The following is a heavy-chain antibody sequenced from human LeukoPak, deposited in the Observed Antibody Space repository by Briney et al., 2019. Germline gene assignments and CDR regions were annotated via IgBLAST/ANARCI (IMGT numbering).Heavy chain of an antibody. CDR2: VYNSVST. D-gene: IGHD6-13*01. CDR3: ARNATSSDVIVAPARGYFDY. J-gene: IGHJ4*02. Sequence: SETLSLTCDVSGYSISSGYYWGWLRQPPGKGLGWIGSVYNSVSTYYDPSLKSRVTVSVDTSKNQVSLKLTSVTAADTAVYYCARNATSSDVIVAPARGYFDYWGQGILVTVSS. V-gene: IGHV4-38-2*01. CDR1: GYSISSGYY.